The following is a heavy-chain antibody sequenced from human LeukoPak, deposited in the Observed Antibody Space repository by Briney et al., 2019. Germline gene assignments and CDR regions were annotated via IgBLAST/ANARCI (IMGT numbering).Heavy chain of an antibody. CDR3: ARDYRVDNWNYFEGFDY. CDR1: GGSISSGSYY. CDR2: ISYSGST. J-gene: IGHJ4*02. V-gene: IGHV4-39*07. Sequence: PSETLSLTCTVSGGSISSGSYYWSWIRQPAGKGLEWIGSISYSGSTYYNPSLKSRVTISVDTSKNQFSLKLSSVTAADTAVYYCARDYRVDNWNYFEGFDYWSQGTLVTVSS. D-gene: IGHD1-7*01.